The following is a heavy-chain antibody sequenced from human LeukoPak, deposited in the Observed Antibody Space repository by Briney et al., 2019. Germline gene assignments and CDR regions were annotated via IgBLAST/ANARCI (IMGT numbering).Heavy chain of an antibody. D-gene: IGHD6-19*01. CDR3: ARGRVLAVAAAYYFDY. J-gene: IGHJ4*02. CDR1: GGSISSSSYY. V-gene: IGHV4-39*07. Sequence: SETLSLTCTVSGGSISSSSYYWGWIRQPPGKGLEWIGEINHSGSTNYNPSLKSRVTISVDTSKNQFSLKLSSVTAADTAVYYCARGRVLAVAAAYYFDYWGQGTLVTVSS. CDR2: INHSGST.